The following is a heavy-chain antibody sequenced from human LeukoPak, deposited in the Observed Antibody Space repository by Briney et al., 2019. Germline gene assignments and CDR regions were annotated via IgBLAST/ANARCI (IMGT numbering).Heavy chain of an antibody. Sequence: GESLKISCKGSGYSFTNYWIGWVRQMPGKGLEWMGIIYPGDSNTRYSPSFQGQVTISADKSISTAYLQWSSLEASDTAMYYCARLAISSIWSVYFDFWGQGTLVTVSS. CDR2: IYPGDSNT. D-gene: IGHD6-13*01. J-gene: IGHJ4*02. CDR3: ARLAISSIWSVYFDF. V-gene: IGHV5-51*01. CDR1: GYSFTNYW.